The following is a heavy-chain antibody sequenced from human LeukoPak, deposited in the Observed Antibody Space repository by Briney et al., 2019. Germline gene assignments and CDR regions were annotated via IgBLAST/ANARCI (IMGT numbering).Heavy chain of an antibody. J-gene: IGHJ4*02. CDR3: ASLRPFDY. Sequence: SETLPLTCAVYGGSFSGYYWSWIRQPPGKGLEWIGEINHSGSTNYNPSLKSRVTISVDTSKNQFSLKLSSVTAADTAVYYCASLRPFDYWGQGTLVTVSS. V-gene: IGHV4-34*01. CDR1: GGSFSGYY. CDR2: INHSGST.